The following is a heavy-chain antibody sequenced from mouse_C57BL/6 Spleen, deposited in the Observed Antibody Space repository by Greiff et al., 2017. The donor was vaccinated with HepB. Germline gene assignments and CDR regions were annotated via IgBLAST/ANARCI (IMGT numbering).Heavy chain of an antibody. CDR1: GFPLTRYG. D-gene: IGHD2-3*01. Sequence: VQLQQSGPGLVQPSQSLSIICTVSGFPLTRYGVHWVRQSPGKGLEWLGVIWSGGSTDYNAAFISRLSISEDNSKSQVFFKMNSLQADDTAIYYCARNGGYYDLWYFDVWGTGTTVTVSS. CDR2: IWSGGST. V-gene: IGHV2-2*01. J-gene: IGHJ1*03. CDR3: ARNGGYYDLWYFDV.